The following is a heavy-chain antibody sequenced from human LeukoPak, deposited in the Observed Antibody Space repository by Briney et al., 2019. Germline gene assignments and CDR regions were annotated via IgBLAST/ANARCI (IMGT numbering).Heavy chain of an antibody. J-gene: IGHJ4*02. CDR3: ARVRATMVRGVIMGFDY. V-gene: IGHV4-34*01. CDR2: INHSGST. D-gene: IGHD3-10*01. CDR1: GGSFSGYY. Sequence: SETLSLTCAVYGGSFSGYYWSWIRQPPGKGLEWIGEINHSGSTNYNPSLKSRVTISVDTSKNQFSLKLSSVTAADTAVYYCARVRATMVRGVIMGFDYWGQGTLVTVSS.